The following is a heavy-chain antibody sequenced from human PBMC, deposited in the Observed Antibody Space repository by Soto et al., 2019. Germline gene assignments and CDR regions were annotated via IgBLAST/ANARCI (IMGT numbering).Heavy chain of an antibody. D-gene: IGHD3-3*01. V-gene: IGHV4-39*02. CDR2: IYYSGST. J-gene: IGHJ5*02. CDR1: GGSISSSSYY. CDR3: ARKGGTIFGVVIIGWLDP. Sequence: QLQLQESGPGLVKPSETLSLTCTVSGGSISSSSYYWGWIRQPPGKGLEWIGSIYYSGSTYYNPSLKSRVTISVDTSKNHFSLKLSSVTAADTAVYYCARKGGTIFGVVIIGWLDPWGQGTLVTVSS.